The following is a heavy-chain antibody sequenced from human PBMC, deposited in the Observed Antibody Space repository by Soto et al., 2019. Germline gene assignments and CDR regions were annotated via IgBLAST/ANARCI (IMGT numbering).Heavy chain of an antibody. CDR3: ARDLIVVVPAAMIGFDY. CDR2: ISAYNGNT. D-gene: IGHD2-2*01. Sequence: QVQLVQSGAEVKKPGASVKVSCKASGYTFTSYGISWVRQAPGQGLEWMGWISAYNGNTNYAQKLQGRVTMTTDTSTSTAYMELRSPRSDDTAVYYCARDLIVVVPAAMIGFDYWGQGTLVTVSS. CDR1: GYTFTSYG. V-gene: IGHV1-18*01. J-gene: IGHJ4*02.